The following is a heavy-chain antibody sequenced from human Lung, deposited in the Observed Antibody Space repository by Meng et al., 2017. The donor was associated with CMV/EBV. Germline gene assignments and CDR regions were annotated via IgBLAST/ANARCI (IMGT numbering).Heavy chain of an antibody. V-gene: IGHV4-4*02. Sequence: QVQASGPGLVKTSGTLSLTCGCNGVSISSNIRWTWVRQPPGKGREWIGDIDDSGSTNYNPSLNSRISISLDKSKNHFSLKVNSVTAADTAVYYCARGKQDAWELLAYWGQGALVTVSS. CDR3: ARGKQDAWELLAY. J-gene: IGHJ4*02. CDR1: GVSISSNIR. CDR2: IDDSGST. D-gene: IGHD1-26*01.